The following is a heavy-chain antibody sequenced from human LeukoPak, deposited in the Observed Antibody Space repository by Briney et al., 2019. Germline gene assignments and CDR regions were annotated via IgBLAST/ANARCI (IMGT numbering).Heavy chain of an antibody. D-gene: IGHD2-2*01. CDR2: INHSGST. CDR3: ARTDQRGRPFDY. Sequence: PSETLSLTCAVYGGSFSGYYWSWIRQPPGKGLEWIGEINHSGSTSYNPSLKSRVTISVDTSKNQFSLKLSSVTAADTAVYYCARTDQRGRPFDYWGQGTLVTVSS. J-gene: IGHJ4*02. CDR1: GGSFSGYY. V-gene: IGHV4-34*01.